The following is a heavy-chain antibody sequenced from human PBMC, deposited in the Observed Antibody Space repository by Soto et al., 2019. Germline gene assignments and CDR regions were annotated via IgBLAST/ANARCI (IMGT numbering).Heavy chain of an antibody. D-gene: IGHD3-3*01. CDR1: GYTFTSYD. Sequence: ASVKVSCKASGYTFTSYDINWVRQATGQGLEWMGWMNPNSGNTGYAQKFQGRVTMTRNTSISTAYMELSSLRSEDTAVYYCARGTRITIFGVVETNLDYWGQGTLVTVSS. CDR3: ARGTRITIFGVVETNLDY. J-gene: IGHJ4*02. V-gene: IGHV1-8*01. CDR2: MNPNSGNT.